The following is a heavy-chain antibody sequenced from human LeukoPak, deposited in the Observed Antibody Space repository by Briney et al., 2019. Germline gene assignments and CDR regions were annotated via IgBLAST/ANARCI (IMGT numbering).Heavy chain of an antibody. CDR3: ARAAIESYYYYYGMDV. CDR2: ISGSGGST. CDR1: GFTFSSYA. D-gene: IGHD2-21*01. J-gene: IGHJ6*02. V-gene: IGHV3-23*01. Sequence: GGSLRLSCAASGFTFSSYAMSWVRQAPGKGLEWVSAISGSGGSTYYADSVKGRFTISRDNSKNTLYLQMNSLRAEDTAVYYCARAAIESYYYYYGMDVWGQGTTVTVSS.